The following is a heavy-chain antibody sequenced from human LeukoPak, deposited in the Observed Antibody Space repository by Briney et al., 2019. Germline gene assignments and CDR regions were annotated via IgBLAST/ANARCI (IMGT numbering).Heavy chain of an antibody. V-gene: IGHV4-4*07. D-gene: IGHD6-19*01. CDR2: IYASGST. CDR1: GGSVSSYS. Sequence: PSETLSLTCTVSGGSVSSYSWSWIRQPAGKGLEWIGRIYASGSTNYNPSLKSRVTMSLDTSKNQFSLNLSSVTAADTAVYYCARAQDCSSGCYRFFDCWGQGTLVTVSS. CDR3: ARAQDCSSGCYRFFDC. J-gene: IGHJ4*02.